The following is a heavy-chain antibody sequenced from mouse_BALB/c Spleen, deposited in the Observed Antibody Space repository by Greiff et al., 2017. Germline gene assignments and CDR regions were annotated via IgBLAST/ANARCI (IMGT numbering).Heavy chain of an antibody. V-gene: IGHV5-6-5*01. CDR2: ISSGGST. CDR1: GFTFSSYA. CDR3: ASPYYGSSYVDYAMDY. J-gene: IGHJ4*01. D-gene: IGHD1-1*01. Sequence: EVMLVESGGGLVKPGGSLKLSCAASGFTFSSYAMSWVRQTPEKRLEWVASISSGGSTYYPDSVKGRFTISRDNARNILYLQMSSLRSEDTAMYYCASPYYGSSYVDYAMDYWGQGTSVTVSS.